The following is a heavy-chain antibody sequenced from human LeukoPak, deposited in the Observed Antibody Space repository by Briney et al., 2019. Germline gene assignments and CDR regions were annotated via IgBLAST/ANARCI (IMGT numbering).Heavy chain of an antibody. D-gene: IGHD3-10*01. CDR3: ARGPGGGWFDP. V-gene: IGHV4-34*01. CDR1: GGSFRGYY. CDR2: INHSGST. Sequence: SETLSLTCAVYGGSFRGYYWSWIRQPPGKGLEWIGEINHSGSTNYNPSLKSRVTISVDTSKNQFSLKLSSVTAADTAVYYCARGPGGGWFDPWGQGTLVTVSS. J-gene: IGHJ5*02.